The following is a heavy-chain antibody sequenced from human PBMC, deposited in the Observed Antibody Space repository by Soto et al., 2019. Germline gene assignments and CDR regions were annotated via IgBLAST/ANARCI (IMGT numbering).Heavy chain of an antibody. Sequence: EVQLLESGGGLVQPGGSLRLSCAASGFTFSRYDMTWVRQAPGKGLEWVSAISGSGGSTNYGDSVKGRFIISRDNSKNTVFKEKNRLRGQEPAVYYCAIRGLSKSEVRGYFDYWGRGTLVTVSS. J-gene: IGHJ4*02. CDR1: GFTFSRYD. CDR3: AIRGLSKSEVRGYFDY. D-gene: IGHD3-10*01. CDR2: ISGSGGST. V-gene: IGHV3-23*01.